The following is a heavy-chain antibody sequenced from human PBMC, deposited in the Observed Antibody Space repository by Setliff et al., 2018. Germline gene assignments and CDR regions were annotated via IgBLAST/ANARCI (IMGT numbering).Heavy chain of an antibody. CDR1: GASISSSSYY. CDR2: IFYGGST. Sequence: SLTCTVSGASISSSSYYWAWIRQPPGRGLELIGSIFYGGSTYYNPSLKSRVTISIDASKNQFSLKLDSVTAADTAVYYCARTDDYYNFYAYWGQGTLVTVSS. CDR3: ARTDDYYNFYAY. D-gene: IGHD3-3*01. V-gene: IGHV4-39*07. J-gene: IGHJ4*02.